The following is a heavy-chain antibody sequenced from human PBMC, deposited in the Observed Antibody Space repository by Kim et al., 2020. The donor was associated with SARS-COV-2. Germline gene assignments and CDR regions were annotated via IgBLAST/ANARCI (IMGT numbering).Heavy chain of an antibody. V-gene: IGHV1-18*01. CDR2: ISPYNGNT. J-gene: IGHJ6*02. Sequence: ASVKVSCKASAYTFLSFAISWVRQAPGQGLEWMGWISPYNGNTNYAQKLQGRVTMTTDTSTSTAYMELRSLRSDDTAVYYCARESGSDVTPGLYYYYAMDVWGQGTTVTVSS. D-gene: IGHD2-21*02. CDR3: ARESGSDVTPGLYYYYAMDV. CDR1: AYTFLSFA.